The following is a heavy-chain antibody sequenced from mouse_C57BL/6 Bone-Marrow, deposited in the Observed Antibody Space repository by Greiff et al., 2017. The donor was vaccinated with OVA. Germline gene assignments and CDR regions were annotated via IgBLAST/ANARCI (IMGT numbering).Heavy chain of an antibody. CDR3: ERSQLRFWFAY. CDR2: INPSTGGT. CDR1: GYSFTGYY. V-gene: IGHV1-43*01. D-gene: IGHD3-2*02. J-gene: IGHJ3*01. Sequence: VQLQQSGPELVKPGASVKISCTASGYSFTGYYMHWVKQSSEKSLEWIGEINPSTGGTSYNQKFKGKATLTIDKSTSTAYMQLKSLTSEDSAVYYCERSQLRFWFAYWGRGTLVTVSA.